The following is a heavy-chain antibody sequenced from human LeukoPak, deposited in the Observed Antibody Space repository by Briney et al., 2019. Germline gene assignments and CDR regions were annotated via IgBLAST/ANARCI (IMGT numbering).Heavy chain of an antibody. D-gene: IGHD3-10*01. Sequence: PGGSLRLSCAASGFTFSDYYMSWIRQAPGKGLEWIGTMYHSGITCYNLSLKSRVTISVDTSKNQFSLKLNSVTAADTAVYYCARLTPGKNWFDPWGHGTLVTVSS. CDR3: ARLTPGKNWFDP. CDR2: MYHSGIT. J-gene: IGHJ5*02. CDR1: GFTFSDYY. V-gene: IGHV4-38-2*01.